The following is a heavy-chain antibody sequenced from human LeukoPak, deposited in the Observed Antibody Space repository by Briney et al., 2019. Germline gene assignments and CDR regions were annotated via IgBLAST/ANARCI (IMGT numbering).Heavy chain of an antibody. CDR1: GFTFNDYY. V-gene: IGHV3-11*01. CDR3: ATDGAGFDT. J-gene: IGHJ5*02. CDR2: MDIGGTNT. Sequence: PGGSPRLSCAVSGFTFNDYYVSWIRQAPGKGREGLSYMDIGGTNTHYAGSVKGRFTTSTDNAKKSPYLEMNTLRPEDTAVYDCATDGAGFDTWGQGVLVTVSS.